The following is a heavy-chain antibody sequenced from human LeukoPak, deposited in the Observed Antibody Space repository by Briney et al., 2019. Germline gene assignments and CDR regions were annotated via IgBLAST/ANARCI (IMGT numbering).Heavy chain of an antibody. Sequence: GGSLRLSCAASGFTFSSYGMHWVRQAPGKGLEWVAFIRYDGSNKYYADSVKGRFTISRDNSKNALYLQMNSLRAEDTAVYYCARLYSSSSPLDYWGQGTLVTVSS. CDR3: ARLYSSSSPLDY. V-gene: IGHV3-30*02. CDR1: GFTFSSYG. CDR2: IRYDGSNK. D-gene: IGHD6-6*01. J-gene: IGHJ4*02.